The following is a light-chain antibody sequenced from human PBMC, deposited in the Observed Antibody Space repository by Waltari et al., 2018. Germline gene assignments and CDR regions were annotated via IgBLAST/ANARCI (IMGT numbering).Light chain of an antibody. J-gene: IGKJ4*01. CDR1: QNVARN. Sequence: EIVLPQSPATLSVSPGEGATLSCRASQNVARNLAWYQQKSGQAPRLLIYGASTRATGIPARCSGSGSGTEFTLTISSLQSEDSAVYYCQQYNNLPLTFGGGTKVEI. V-gene: IGKV3D-15*01. CDR2: GAS. CDR3: QQYNNLPLT.